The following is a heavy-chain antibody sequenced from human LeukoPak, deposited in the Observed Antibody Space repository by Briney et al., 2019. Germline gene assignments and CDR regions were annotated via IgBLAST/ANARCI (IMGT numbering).Heavy chain of an antibody. CDR2: IYYSGST. CDR1: GGSISSYY. Sequence: SETLSLTCTVSGGSISSYYWSWIRQPPGKGLEWIGYIYYSGSTNYNPSPKSRVTISVDTSKNQFSLKLSSVTAADTAVYYCARGSAGIAVAGDYWGQGTLVTVSS. CDR3: ARGSAGIAVAGDY. J-gene: IGHJ4*02. V-gene: IGHV4-59*08. D-gene: IGHD6-19*01.